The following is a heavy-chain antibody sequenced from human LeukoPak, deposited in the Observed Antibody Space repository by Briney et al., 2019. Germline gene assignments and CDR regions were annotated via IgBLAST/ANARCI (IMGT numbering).Heavy chain of an antibody. CDR2: ISGSGNAK. V-gene: IGHV3-48*01. CDR3: ARDYLYALDY. Sequence: PGGSLRLSCAASGFSFSSYSMNWVRQAPGKGLEWVSYISGSGNAKHYTDSVKGRFTISRDNAKNALYLQMNSLRAEDTAVYFCARDYLYALDYWGQGTLVTVSS. D-gene: IGHD2-2*01. CDR1: GFSFSSYS. J-gene: IGHJ4*02.